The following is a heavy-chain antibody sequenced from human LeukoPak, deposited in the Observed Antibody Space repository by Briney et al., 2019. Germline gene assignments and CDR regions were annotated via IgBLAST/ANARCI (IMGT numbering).Heavy chain of an antibody. V-gene: IGHV3-21*01. CDR3: ARSPGSSWPNWFDP. Sequence: PGGSLRLSCAASGFAFSSYSMNWVRQAPGKGLEWVSSISSSSSYIYYADSMKGRFTISRDNAKNSLYLQMNSLRAEDTAVYYCARSPGSSWPNWFDPWGQGTLVTVSS. J-gene: IGHJ5*02. D-gene: IGHD6-13*01. CDR1: GFAFSSYS. CDR2: ISSSSSYI.